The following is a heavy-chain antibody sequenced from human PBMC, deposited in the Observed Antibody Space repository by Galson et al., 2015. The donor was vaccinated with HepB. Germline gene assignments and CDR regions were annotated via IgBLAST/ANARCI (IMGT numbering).Heavy chain of an antibody. CDR2: ISGSGGST. D-gene: IGHD5-18*01. Sequence: SLRLSCAASGFTFSSYAMSWVRQAPGKGLEWVSAISGSGGSTYYADSVKGRFTISRDNSKNTLYLQMNSLRAEDTAVYYCARDGDVDTAITSYYGMDVWGQGTTVTVSS. J-gene: IGHJ6*02. V-gene: IGHV3-23*01. CDR1: GFTFSSYA. CDR3: ARDGDVDTAITSYYGMDV.